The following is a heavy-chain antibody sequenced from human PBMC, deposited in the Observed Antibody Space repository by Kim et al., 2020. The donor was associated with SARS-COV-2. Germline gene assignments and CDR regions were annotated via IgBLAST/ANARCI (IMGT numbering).Heavy chain of an antibody. Sequence: GGSLRLSCAASGLTFSSYVMSWVRQAPGKGLEWVSGISGSGGSTYYVDSVKGRFTISRDNSKNTLYLQMNSLRAKDTAVYYCAGRYGSGSPLDYWGQGTL. J-gene: IGHJ4*02. V-gene: IGHV3-23*01. CDR2: ISGSGGST. CDR1: GLTFSSYV. CDR3: AGRYGSGSPLDY. D-gene: IGHD3-10*01.